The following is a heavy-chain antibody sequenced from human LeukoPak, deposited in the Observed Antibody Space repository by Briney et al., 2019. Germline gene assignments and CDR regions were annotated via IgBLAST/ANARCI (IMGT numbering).Heavy chain of an antibody. CDR3: ARVSQLLPNYYYYYGMDV. CDR1: GYTFTNYA. V-gene: IGHV7-4-1*02. CDR2: INTNTGNP. J-gene: IGHJ6*02. D-gene: IGHD2-2*01. Sequence: ASVKASCKASGYTFTNYAMNWVRQAPGQGLEWMGRINTNTGNPTYAQGFTGRFVFSLDTSVSTAYLQISSLKAEDTAVYYCARVSQLLPNYYYYYGMDVWGQGTTVTVSS.